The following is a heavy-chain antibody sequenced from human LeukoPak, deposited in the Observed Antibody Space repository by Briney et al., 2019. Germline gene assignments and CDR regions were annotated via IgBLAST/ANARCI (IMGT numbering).Heavy chain of an antibody. Sequence: SETLSLTCTVSGASISSGSYVWSWIRQPGGKGLEWIGRIYSSGSTNYNPSLKSRVAISVDTAKNQFSLKLSSVTAADTAVYFCARSNYYDSSTYCDYGGEGSLVTVSS. D-gene: IGHD3-22*01. CDR3: ARSNYYDSSTYCDY. CDR2: IYSSGST. J-gene: IGHJ4*02. CDR1: GASISSGSYV. V-gene: IGHV4-61*02.